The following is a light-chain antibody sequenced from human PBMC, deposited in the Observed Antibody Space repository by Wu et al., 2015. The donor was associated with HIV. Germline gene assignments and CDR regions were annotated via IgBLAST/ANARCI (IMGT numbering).Light chain of an antibody. CDR1: QNIRRW. V-gene: IGKV1-5*03. J-gene: IGKJ1*01. CDR3: QQYSDYPWT. CDR2: TAS. Sequence: DIQMTQSPSTLSASVGDRVTITCRASQNIRRWLAWYQQKPGKAPKALIYTASTLERGVPSRFSGTGSEKEFTLTISNLQPDDFASYYCQQYSDYPWTFGQGTKVEI.